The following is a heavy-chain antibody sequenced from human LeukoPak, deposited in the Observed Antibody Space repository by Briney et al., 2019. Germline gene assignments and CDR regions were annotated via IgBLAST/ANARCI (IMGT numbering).Heavy chain of an antibody. CDR3: ARHLRTNMVRGVGWYYWFDP. D-gene: IGHD3-10*01. J-gene: IGHJ5*02. CDR1: GGSISSGSYY. CDR2: INHSGST. V-gene: IGHV4-39*01. Sequence: PSETLSLTCTVSGGSISSGSYYWSWIRQPPGKGLEWIGEINHSGSTNYNPSLKSRVTISVDTSKNQFSLKLSSVTAADTAVYYCARHLRTNMVRGVGWYYWFDPWGQGTLVTVSS.